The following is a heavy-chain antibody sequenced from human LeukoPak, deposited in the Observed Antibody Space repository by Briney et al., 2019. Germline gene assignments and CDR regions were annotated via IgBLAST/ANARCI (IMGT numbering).Heavy chain of an antibody. J-gene: IGHJ5*02. D-gene: IGHD6-13*01. CDR2: ISGSGATT. V-gene: IGHV3-23*01. CDR1: GFTFSNFA. Sequence: GGSLRLSCAASGFTFSNFAMSWVRQAPGKGLEWVSGISGSGATTYYVDSVKGRFTISRDNSKNTVYLQMNSQRAEDTAVYYCAKSSYNSSPNWFDPWGQGTLVTVSS. CDR3: AKSSYNSSPNWFDP.